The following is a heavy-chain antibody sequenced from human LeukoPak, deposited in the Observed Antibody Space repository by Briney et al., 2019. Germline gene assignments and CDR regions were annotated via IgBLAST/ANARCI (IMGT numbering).Heavy chain of an antibody. CDR3: ARSFGFQVCNWFDP. Sequence: GASVKVSCKASGYTFTSYGISWVRQAPGQGLEWMGWISAYNGNTNYAQKLQGRVTMTTDTSTSTAYIELRRLRSEDTAVYYCARSFGFQVCNWFDPWGQGTLVTVSS. CDR1: GYTFTSYG. J-gene: IGHJ5*02. D-gene: IGHD3-10*01. CDR2: ISAYNGNT. V-gene: IGHV1-18*04.